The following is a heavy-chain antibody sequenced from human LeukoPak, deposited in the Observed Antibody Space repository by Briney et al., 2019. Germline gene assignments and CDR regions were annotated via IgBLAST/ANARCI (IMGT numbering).Heavy chain of an antibody. CDR1: GFTFSSYS. Sequence: GGSLRLSCAASGFTFSSYSMNWVRQAPGKGLEWVSSISSSSSYIYYADSVKGRFTISRDNAKNSLFLQMNSLRADDTAVYYCARDSRYSRGVGDFDYWGQGTLVIVSS. CDR3: ARDSRYSRGVGDFDY. V-gene: IGHV3-21*04. J-gene: IGHJ4*02. D-gene: IGHD5-18*01. CDR2: ISSSSSYI.